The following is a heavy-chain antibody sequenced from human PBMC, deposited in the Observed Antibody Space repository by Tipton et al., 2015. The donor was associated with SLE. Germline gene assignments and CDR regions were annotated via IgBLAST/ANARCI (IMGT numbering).Heavy chain of an antibody. CDR2: ISYDGGSE. J-gene: IGHJ6*03. Sequence: SLRLSCAASGFNFNSYAVHWVRQAPGKGLEWVAVISYDGGSEYYADSVKGRFTISRDNSKSTLYLQMNSLRGEDTALYYCARELGIRGVTGCYMDVWGKGTTVTVSS. CDR3: ARELGIRGVTGCYMDV. D-gene: IGHD3-10*01. CDR1: GFNFNSYA. V-gene: IGHV3-30*04.